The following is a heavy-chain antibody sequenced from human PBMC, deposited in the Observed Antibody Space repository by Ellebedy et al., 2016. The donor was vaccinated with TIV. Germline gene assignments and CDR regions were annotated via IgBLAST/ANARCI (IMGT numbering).Heavy chain of an antibody. CDR3: ARESGRPLDY. Sequence: GESLKISXAASGFTFSSYGMHWVRQAPGKGLEWVAVIWYDGSNKYYADSVKGRFTISRDNSKNTLYLQMNSLRAEDTAVYYCARESGRPLDYWGQGTLVTVSS. CDR1: GFTFSSYG. CDR2: IWYDGSNK. D-gene: IGHD3-10*01. J-gene: IGHJ4*02. V-gene: IGHV3-33*01.